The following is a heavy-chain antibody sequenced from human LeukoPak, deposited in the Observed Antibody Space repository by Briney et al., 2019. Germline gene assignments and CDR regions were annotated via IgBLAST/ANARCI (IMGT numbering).Heavy chain of an antibody. CDR2: IGGRDGST. V-gene: IGHV3-23*01. D-gene: IGHD6-19*01. Sequence: GGSLRLSCAASGFTFSSYGMSWVRQAPGKGLEWVSAIGGRDGSTYYADSVKGRFTISRDNCKNTLYLQMNSLRAEDTAVYYCAKLIAVAGPGGYWGQGTLVIVSS. CDR1: GFTFSSYG. CDR3: AKLIAVAGPGGY. J-gene: IGHJ4*02.